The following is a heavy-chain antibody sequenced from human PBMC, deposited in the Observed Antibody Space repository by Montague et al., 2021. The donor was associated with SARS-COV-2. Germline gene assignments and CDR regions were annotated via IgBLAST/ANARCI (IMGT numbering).Heavy chain of an antibody. V-gene: IGHV2-5*02. J-gene: IGHJ5*02. D-gene: IGHD3-9*01. CDR1: GFSLSTIGVG. CDR2: XXWDDDK. CDR3: AHSSGVDWLPRSGFDP. Sequence: PALVKPTQTLTLTCTFSGFSLSTIGVGVGWIRQPPGKALEWLALXXWDDDKRYSPFLRSRLTITKDTSKNQVVLTMTNMDPVDTATYFCAHSSGVDWLPRSGFDPGGQGTLVTVSS.